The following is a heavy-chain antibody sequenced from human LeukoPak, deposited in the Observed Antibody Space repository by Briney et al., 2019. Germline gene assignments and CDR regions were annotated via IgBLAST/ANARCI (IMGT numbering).Heavy chain of an antibody. J-gene: IGHJ4*02. CDR3: AKDGRGSGSYYYFDY. CDR2: ISGSGGTT. Sequence: GGSLRVSCAASGFTFSSNAMTCVRQAPGKGLEWVSAISGSGGTTYYADSVKGRFTISRDNSKDTLYLQMNSLRAEDTAVYHCAKDGRGSGSYYYFDYWGQGTLVTVS. D-gene: IGHD3-10*01. V-gene: IGHV3-23*01. CDR1: GFTFSSNA.